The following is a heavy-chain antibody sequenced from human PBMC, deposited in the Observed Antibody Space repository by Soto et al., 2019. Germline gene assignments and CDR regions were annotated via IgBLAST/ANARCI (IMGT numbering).Heavy chain of an antibody. Sequence: TGGSLRLSCAASGFTFNSHSMNWVRQAPGKGLEWVSYISSTSRTIYYADSVKGRFTISRDNAKNSLYLQMNSLRDEDTAVYYCARGLRDGYNCLYYWGQGTLVTVSS. J-gene: IGHJ4*02. CDR3: ARGLRDGYNCLYY. D-gene: IGHD5-12*01. CDR1: GFTFNSHS. CDR2: ISSTSRTI. V-gene: IGHV3-48*02.